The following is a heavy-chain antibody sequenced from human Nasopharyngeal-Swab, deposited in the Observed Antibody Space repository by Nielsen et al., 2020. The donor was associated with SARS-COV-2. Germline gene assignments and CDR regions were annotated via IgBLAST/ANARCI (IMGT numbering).Heavy chain of an antibody. CDR2: IYYSGST. V-gene: IGHV4-31*02. D-gene: IGHD6-13*01. CDR3: ARQGSSSRTFDY. CDR1: GGSISSGGYY. J-gene: IGHJ4*02. Sequence: LRLSCTVSGGSISSGGYYWSWIRQHPGKGLEWIGYIYYSGSTYYNPSLKSRVTISVDTSKNQFSLKLSSVTAADTAVYYCARQGSSSRTFDYWGQGTLVTVSS.